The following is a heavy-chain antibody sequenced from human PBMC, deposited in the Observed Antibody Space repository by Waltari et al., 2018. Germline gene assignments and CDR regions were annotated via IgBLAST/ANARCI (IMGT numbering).Heavy chain of an antibody. CDR2: INHSGST. CDR3: ARRRITIFGVVIYYFDY. D-gene: IGHD3-3*01. CDR1: GESFSGYY. J-gene: IGHJ4*02. Sequence: QVQLQQWGAGLLKPSETLSLTCAVYGESFSGYYWSRLRQTPGKGLEWIGEINHSGSTNYNPSLKSRVTISVDTSKNQFSLKLSSVTAADTAVYYCARRRITIFGVVIYYFDYWGQGILVTVSS. V-gene: IGHV4-34*01.